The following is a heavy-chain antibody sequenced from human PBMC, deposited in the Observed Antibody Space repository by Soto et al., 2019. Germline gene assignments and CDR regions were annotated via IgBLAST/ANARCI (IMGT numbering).Heavy chain of an antibody. CDR1: GYTLTSYG. CDR3: ARESVYGSGSWALINYYYYGMDV. CDR2: ISAYNGNT. Sequence: GASVKVSCKASGYTLTSYGISWVRQAPGQGLEWKGRISAYNGNTNYAQKLQGRVTMTTDTSTSTAYMELRSLRSDDTAVYYCARESVYGSGSWALINYYYYGMDVWGQGTTVTVSS. V-gene: IGHV1-18*01. J-gene: IGHJ6*02. D-gene: IGHD3-10*01.